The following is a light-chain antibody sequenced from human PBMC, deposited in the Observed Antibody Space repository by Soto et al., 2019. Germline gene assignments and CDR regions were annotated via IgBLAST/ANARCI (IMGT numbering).Light chain of an antibody. Sequence: EIVLTQSPGTLSLSPGERATLSCRASQSVSSSYLAWYQQKPGQAPRLLIYGASSRATGIPDRFSGSGSGTDFTLTISRLEPEDFAVYYCQQYGASPIYTFGQGT. CDR3: QQYGASPIYT. CDR2: GAS. V-gene: IGKV3-20*01. J-gene: IGKJ2*01. CDR1: QSVSSSY.